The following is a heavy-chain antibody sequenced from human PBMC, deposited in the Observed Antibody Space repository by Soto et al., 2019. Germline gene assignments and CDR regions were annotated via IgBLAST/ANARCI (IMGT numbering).Heavy chain of an antibody. CDR3: STSVYCTFTTCYYYYGLDV. CDR1: GGTFSSYS. J-gene: IGHJ6*02. CDR2: IIPFFSTT. Sequence: QVQLVPSGAEVKKPGSSVKVSCKASGGTFSSYSINWVRQAPGQGLEWMGGIIPFFSTTSYAQKFQGRVTITADASTSTVYMERSGLTSKDTALYYCSTSVYCTFTTCYYYYGLDVWGQGTTVTVSS. V-gene: IGHV1-69*01. D-gene: IGHD2-8*01.